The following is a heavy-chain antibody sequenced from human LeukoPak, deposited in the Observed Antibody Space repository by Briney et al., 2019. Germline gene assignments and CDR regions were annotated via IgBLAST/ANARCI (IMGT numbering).Heavy chain of an antibody. CDR1: GYTFTGYY. CDR2: INPNSGGT. D-gene: IGHD3-3*01. Sequence: ASVKVSCKASGYTFTGYYMHWVRQAPGQGLEWMGWINPNSGGTNYAQKFQGRVTMTRDTSISTAYMELSRLRSDDTAVYYCARDIGSAYYDFRSGYSHFDYWGQGTLVTVSS. CDR3: ARDIGSAYYDFRSGYSHFDY. J-gene: IGHJ4*02. V-gene: IGHV1-2*02.